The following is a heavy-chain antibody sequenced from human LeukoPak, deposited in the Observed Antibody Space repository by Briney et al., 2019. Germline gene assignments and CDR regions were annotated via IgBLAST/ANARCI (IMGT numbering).Heavy chain of an antibody. V-gene: IGHV3-7*01. CDR3: ARDLRAPPAPADY. CDR1: GFTFSGSW. Sequence: PGGSLRLSCAASGFTFSGSWMTWVRQAPGKGLEGVANIKEDGSEKFYVDSVKGGFTISRDNAKNSLYLQMNSLRAEDTAVYYCARDLRAPPAPADYWGQGNLVTVSP. CDR2: IKEDGSEK. D-gene: IGHD6-25*01. J-gene: IGHJ4*02.